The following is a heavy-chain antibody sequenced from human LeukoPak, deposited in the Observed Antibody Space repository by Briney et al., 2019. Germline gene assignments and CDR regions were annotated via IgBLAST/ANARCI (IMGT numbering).Heavy chain of an antibody. CDR1: GFTFSSYA. CDR2: ISYDGSNK. CDR3: ARDCLPYIEEYGMDV. V-gene: IGHV3-30-3*01. Sequence: GGSLRLSCAASGFTFSSYAMHWVRQAPGKGLEWVAVISYDGSNKYYADSVKGRFTISRDNSKNTLYLQMNSLRAEDTAVYYCARDCLPYIEEYGMDVWGQGTTVIVSS. D-gene: IGHD3-16*01. J-gene: IGHJ6*02.